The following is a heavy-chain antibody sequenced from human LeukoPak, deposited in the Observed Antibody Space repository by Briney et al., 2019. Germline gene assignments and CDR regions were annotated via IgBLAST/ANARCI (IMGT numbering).Heavy chain of an antibody. J-gene: IGHJ4*02. D-gene: IGHD6-19*01. Sequence: PGGSLRLSCAASGFTFSNCGMHWVRQAPGKGLEWVAVISYDGSNKYYADSVKGRFTISRDNSKNTFYLQMNSLRADDTAVYYCAKGDHAVDGSDLDYWGQGTLVTVSS. CDR3: AKGDHAVDGSDLDY. CDR1: GFTFSNCG. CDR2: ISYDGSNK. V-gene: IGHV3-30*18.